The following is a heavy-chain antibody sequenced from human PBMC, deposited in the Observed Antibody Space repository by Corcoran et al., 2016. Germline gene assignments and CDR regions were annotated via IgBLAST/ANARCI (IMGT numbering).Heavy chain of an antibody. Sequence: QVQLVQSGAEVKKPGASVKVSCKASGYTFTSYGISWVRQAPGQGLEWMGWISAYNGNTNYAQKLQGRVTMTTDTPTSTAYMELRSLRSDDTAVYYCARDRYSGNDKGYWFDPWGQGTLVTVSS. D-gene: IGHD1-1*01. J-gene: IGHJ5*02. CDR3: ARDRYSGNDKGYWFDP. V-gene: IGHV1-18*01. CDR1: GYTFTSYG. CDR2: ISAYNGNT.